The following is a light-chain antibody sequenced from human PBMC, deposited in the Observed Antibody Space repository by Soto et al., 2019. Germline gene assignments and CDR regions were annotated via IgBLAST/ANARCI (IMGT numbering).Light chain of an antibody. CDR1: CGHSSYA. Sequence: QLVLTQSPSASASLGASVKLTCTLSCGHSSYAIAWHQKQPGKGPRYLMDLNNDGSHTKGDGIPDRFSGSSSGADRFLIISSLQSEDEADYYCQTWGTGFQFFGGGTKLTVL. J-gene: IGLJ2*01. CDR3: QTWGTGFQF. CDR2: LNNDGSH. V-gene: IGLV4-69*01.